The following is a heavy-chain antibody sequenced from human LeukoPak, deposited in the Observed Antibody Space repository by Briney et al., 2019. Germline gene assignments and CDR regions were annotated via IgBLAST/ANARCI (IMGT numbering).Heavy chain of an antibody. J-gene: IGHJ6*03. CDR1: GGSISSSDYY. Sequence: PPETLSLTCTVSGGSISSSDYYWGWIRQPPGKGLEWIGSIYNSGSTYYNSSLKSRVTVSVDTSKNQFSLKLTSVTAADTAVYYCARVAYGGSYYHYYYMDVWGKGTTVTVSS. V-gene: IGHV4-39*07. D-gene: IGHD3-10*01. CDR2: IYNSGST. CDR3: ARVAYGGSYYHYYYMDV.